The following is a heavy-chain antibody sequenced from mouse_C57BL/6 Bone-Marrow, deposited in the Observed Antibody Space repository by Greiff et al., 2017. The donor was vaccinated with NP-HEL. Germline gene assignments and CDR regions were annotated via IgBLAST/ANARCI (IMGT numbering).Heavy chain of an antibody. Sequence: VQLQQSGAELARPGASVKLSCKASGYTFTSYGISWVKQRTGQGLEWIGEIYPRSGNTYYNEKFKGKATLTADKSSSTASMELRSLTSEDSAVDFCARGGVITTDDYWGQGTTLTVSS. CDR3: ARGGVITTDDY. J-gene: IGHJ2*01. V-gene: IGHV1-81*01. D-gene: IGHD1-1*01. CDR2: IYPRSGNT. CDR1: GYTFTSYG.